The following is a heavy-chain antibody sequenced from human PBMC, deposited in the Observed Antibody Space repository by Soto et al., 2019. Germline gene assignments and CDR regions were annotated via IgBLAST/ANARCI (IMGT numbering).Heavy chain of an antibody. CDR3: ASPKSGYSYGYYFDY. J-gene: IGHJ4*02. V-gene: IGHV1-69*13. D-gene: IGHD5-18*01. Sequence: ASLKVSCKASGVTFSSYAISCVRQAPGQGLEWMGGIIPIFGTANYAQKFQGRVTITADESTSTAYMELSSLRSEDTAVYYCASPKSGYSYGYYFDYWGQGTLVTVPS. CDR2: IIPIFGTA. CDR1: GVTFSSYA.